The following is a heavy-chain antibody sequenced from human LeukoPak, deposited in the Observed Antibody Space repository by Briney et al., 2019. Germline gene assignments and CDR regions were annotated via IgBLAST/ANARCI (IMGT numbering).Heavy chain of an antibody. D-gene: IGHD2-15*01. CDR2: IYYSGST. Sequence: SETLSLICTVSGGSISSYYWSWIRQPPGKGLEWIGYIYYSGSTNYNPSLKSRVTISVDTSKNQFSLKLSSVTAADTAVYYCARALLGYCSGGSCYWFDPWGQGTLVTVSS. J-gene: IGHJ5*02. CDR3: ARALLGYCSGGSCYWFDP. V-gene: IGHV4-59*01. CDR1: GGSISSYY.